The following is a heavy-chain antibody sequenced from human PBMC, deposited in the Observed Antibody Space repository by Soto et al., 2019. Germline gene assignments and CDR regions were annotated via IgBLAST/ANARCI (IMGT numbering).Heavy chain of an antibody. CDR2: IYHNGNI. D-gene: IGHD6-13*01. CDR1: GGSIGSSNW. CDR3: ARDLIGRVFLDS. J-gene: IGHJ4*02. V-gene: IGHV4-4*02. Sequence: QVQLQESGPGLAKPSGTLSLTCAVSGGSIGSSNWWSWVRQPPGKGLEWIGEIYHNGNINYNPSLKSRLTISVDKSQNQFSLSLTSVTAADTAVYYCARDLIGRVFLDSWGQGTLVTVSS.